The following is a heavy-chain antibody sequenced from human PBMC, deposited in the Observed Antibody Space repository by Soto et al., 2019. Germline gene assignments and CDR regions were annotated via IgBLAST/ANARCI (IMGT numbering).Heavy chain of an antibody. J-gene: IGHJ6*02. Sequence: PSQTLSLTCAISGDSVSSNSAAWNWIRQSPSRGLEWLGRTYYRSKWYNDYAVSVKSRITINPDTSKNQFSLQLNSVTPEDTAVYYCARAPTICAVVSTVPYGMDGWGQETTVTVSS. CDR2: TYYRSKWYN. D-gene: IGHD2-15*01. CDR1: GDSVSSNSAA. CDR3: ARAPTICAVVSTVPYGMDG. V-gene: IGHV6-1*01.